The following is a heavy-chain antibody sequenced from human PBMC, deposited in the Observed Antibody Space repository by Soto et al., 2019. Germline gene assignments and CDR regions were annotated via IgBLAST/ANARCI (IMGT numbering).Heavy chain of an antibody. J-gene: IGHJ5*02. Sequence: PGGSLRLSCVASGFTFSSYVMSWVRQAPGRGLEWVSSMSAGGSSAYYADSVKGRFTISRDNSKNTVYVQMNNLRVEDTAVYYCARGGNGWFDPWGQGTLVTVS. CDR3: ARGGNGWFDP. V-gene: IGHV3-23*01. D-gene: IGHD3-10*01. CDR1: GFTFSSYV. CDR2: MSAGGSSA.